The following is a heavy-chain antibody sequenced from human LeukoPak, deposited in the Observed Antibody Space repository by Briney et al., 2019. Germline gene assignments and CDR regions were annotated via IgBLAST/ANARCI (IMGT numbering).Heavy chain of an antibody. CDR2: IYSGGST. CDR3: ARDGDYYDSSGYYYRPFDY. Sequence: GGSLRLSCAASGFTVSGNYMSWVRQAPGKGLEWVSVIYSGGSTYYADSVKGRFTISRDSSKNTLYLQMNSLRAEDTAVYYCARDGDYYDSSGYYYRPFDYWGQGTLVTVSS. V-gene: IGHV3-66*01. CDR1: GFTVSGNY. J-gene: IGHJ4*02. D-gene: IGHD3-22*01.